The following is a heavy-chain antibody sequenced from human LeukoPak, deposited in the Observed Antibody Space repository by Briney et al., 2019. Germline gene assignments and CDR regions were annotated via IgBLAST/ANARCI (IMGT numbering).Heavy chain of an antibody. Sequence: SETLSLTCAVYGGSFSGYYWSWIRQPPGKGLEWIGEINHGGSTNYNPSLKSRVTISVDTSKNQFSLKLSSVTAADAAVYYCAREPLGYCSSTSCYYFDYWGQGTLVTVSS. CDR1: GGSFSGYY. V-gene: IGHV4-34*01. J-gene: IGHJ4*02. CDR2: INHGGST. CDR3: AREPLGYCSSTSCYYFDY. D-gene: IGHD2-2*01.